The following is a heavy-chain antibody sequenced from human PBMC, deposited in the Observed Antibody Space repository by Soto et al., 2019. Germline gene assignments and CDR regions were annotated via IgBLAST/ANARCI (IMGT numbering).Heavy chain of an antibody. Sequence: SETLSLTCAVSSGSISSSNWWSWVRQPPGKGLEWIGEIYHSGSTNYNPSLKSRVAISVDKSKNQFSLKLSSVTAADTAVYYCARVGTYSYGLRYYYYYMDVWGKGTTVTVSS. D-gene: IGHD5-18*01. CDR3: ARVGTYSYGLRYYYYYMDV. CDR1: SGSISSSNW. CDR2: IYHSGST. J-gene: IGHJ6*03. V-gene: IGHV4-4*02.